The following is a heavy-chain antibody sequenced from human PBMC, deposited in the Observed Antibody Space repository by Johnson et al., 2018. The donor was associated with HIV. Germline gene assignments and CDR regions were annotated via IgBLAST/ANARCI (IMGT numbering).Heavy chain of an antibody. Sequence: QVQLVESGGGLVKPGGSLRLSCAASGFTFSNAWMNWVRQAPGKGLEWVAFIRYDGSNKYYGDSVKGRLTISRDNSKNTLFLQMNSLRDEDTAVYYCAKEKDTLMGAFDIWGRGTLVTVSS. J-gene: IGHJ3*02. D-gene: IGHD5-18*01. CDR2: IRYDGSNK. V-gene: IGHV3-30*02. CDR1: GFTFSNAW. CDR3: AKEKDTLMGAFDI.